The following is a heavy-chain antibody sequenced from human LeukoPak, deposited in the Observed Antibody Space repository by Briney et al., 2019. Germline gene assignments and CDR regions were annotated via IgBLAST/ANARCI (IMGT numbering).Heavy chain of an antibody. Sequence: GASVKLSCKVSGYTLTVLSMHWVRQAPGKGLEWMGGFVPEVGETIYAQTFQGRVTMTEDTSTDTAYMELSSLRSEDTAVYYCATYQLLTLHSFDYWGQGTLVTVSS. CDR1: GYTLTVLS. CDR3: ATYQLLTLHSFDY. V-gene: IGHV1-24*01. CDR2: FVPEVGET. J-gene: IGHJ4*02. D-gene: IGHD2-2*01.